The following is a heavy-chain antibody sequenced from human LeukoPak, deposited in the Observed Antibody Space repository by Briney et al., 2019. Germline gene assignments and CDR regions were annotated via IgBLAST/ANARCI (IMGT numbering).Heavy chain of an antibody. CDR3: VQVSRRGFDP. D-gene: IGHD6-6*01. J-gene: IGHJ5*02. Sequence: ASVKGSCKASGYTFTSYYMHWVRQAPGQGLEWMGIINPSGGSTSYAQKFQGRVTMTRDTSTSTVYMELSSLRSEDTAVYYCVQVSRRGFDPWGQGTLVTVSS. CDR2: INPSGGST. CDR1: GYTFTSYY. V-gene: IGHV1-46*01.